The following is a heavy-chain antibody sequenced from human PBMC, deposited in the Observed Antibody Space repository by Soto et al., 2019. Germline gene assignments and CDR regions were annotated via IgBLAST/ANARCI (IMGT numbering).Heavy chain of an antibody. CDR3: ARKKYYYGSGRVFYYYYYGMDV. CDR2: INHSGST. D-gene: IGHD3-10*01. J-gene: IGHJ6*02. CDR1: GGSFSGYY. V-gene: IGHV4-34*01. Sequence: SETLSLTCAVYGGSFSGYYWSWIRQPPGKGLEWIGEINHSGSTNYNPSLKSRVTISVDTSKNQFSLKMSSVTAADTAVYYCARKKYYYGSGRVFYYYYYGMDVWGQGTTVT.